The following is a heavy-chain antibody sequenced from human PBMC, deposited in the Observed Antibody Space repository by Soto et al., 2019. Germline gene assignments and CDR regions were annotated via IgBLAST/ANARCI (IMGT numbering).Heavy chain of an antibody. CDR2: ISSGSKTI. V-gene: IGHV3-48*02. CDR3: AREDILGTRSFDY. CDR1: GFTFSGYS. Sequence: GGSLRLSCAASGFTFSGYSVNWVRQAPGKGLEWVSYISSGSKTIYYAESVKGRFTVSRDNARNSQYLQMNSLRDEDTAVYYCAREDILGTRSFDYWGRGTLVTVSS. J-gene: IGHJ4*02. D-gene: IGHD3-9*01.